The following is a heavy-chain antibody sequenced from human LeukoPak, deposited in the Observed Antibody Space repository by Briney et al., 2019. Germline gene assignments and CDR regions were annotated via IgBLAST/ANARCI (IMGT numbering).Heavy chain of an antibody. CDR3: ARSGYSYGADAFDI. CDR2: INHTGTT. V-gene: IGHV4-34*01. Sequence: PSETLSLTCAVYGGSFNTYYWNWIRQSPGKGLEWIGEINHTGTTNYNPSLKSRFTISLDTSKTQFSLKLSSVTAADTAVYYCARSGYSYGADAFDIWGQGTMVTVSS. D-gene: IGHD5-18*01. J-gene: IGHJ3*02. CDR1: GGSFNTYY.